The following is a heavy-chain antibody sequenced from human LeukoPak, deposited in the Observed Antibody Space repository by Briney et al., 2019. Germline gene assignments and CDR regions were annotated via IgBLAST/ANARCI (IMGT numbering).Heavy chain of an antibody. J-gene: IGHJ4*02. V-gene: IGHV4-34*01. D-gene: IGHD6-13*01. CDR3: ARGHLRTLRIAAAVGY. Sequence: SETLSLTCAVYGGSFSGYYWSWIRQPPGKGLEWIGEINHSGSTNYNPSLKSRVTISVDTSKNQFSLKLSSVTAADTAVYYCARGHLRTLRIAAAVGYWGQGTLVTVSS. CDR1: GGSFSGYY. CDR2: INHSGST.